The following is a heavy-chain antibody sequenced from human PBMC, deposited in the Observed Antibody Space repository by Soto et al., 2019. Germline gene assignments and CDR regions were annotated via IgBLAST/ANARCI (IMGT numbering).Heavy chain of an antibody. D-gene: IGHD4-17*01. CDR2: ISSSSSTI. Sequence: PGGSLRLSCAASGFTFSSYSMNWVRQAPGKGLEWVSYISSSSSTIYYADSVKGRFTISRDNAKNSLYLQMNSLRAEDTAVYYCARDLSDYGDSRRDYWGQGTLVTVSS. J-gene: IGHJ4*02. CDR1: GFTFSSYS. CDR3: ARDLSDYGDSRRDY. V-gene: IGHV3-48*01.